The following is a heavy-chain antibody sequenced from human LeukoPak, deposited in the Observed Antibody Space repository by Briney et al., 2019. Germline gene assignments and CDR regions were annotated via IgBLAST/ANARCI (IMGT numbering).Heavy chain of an antibody. J-gene: IGHJ4*02. CDR3: TRESGAFSPFGF. D-gene: IGHD1-26*01. CDR2: VHLSGAS. V-gene: IGHV4-4*02. CDR1: GGSILTTNW. Sequence: SGTLSLTCAVSGGSILTTNWWSWVRQPPGRGLEWIGEVHLSGASNYNPSLKSRVNMSIDKSKNQLSLELTSVTAADTAIYYCTRESGAFSPFGFWGQGTLVTVSS.